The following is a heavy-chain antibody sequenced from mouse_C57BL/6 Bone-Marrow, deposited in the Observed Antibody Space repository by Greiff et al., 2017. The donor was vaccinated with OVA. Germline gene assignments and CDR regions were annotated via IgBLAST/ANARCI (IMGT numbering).Heavy chain of an antibody. CDR2: ISNGGGST. CDR1: GFTFSDYY. J-gene: IGHJ4*01. Sequence: EVQRVESGGGLVQPGGSLKLSCAASGFTFSDYYMYWVRQTPEKRLEWVAYISNGGGSTYSPDTVKGRFTISRDNAKNTLYLQMNRLKSEDTAMYYCARLLDSSGYVGAMDYWGQGTSVTVYS. D-gene: IGHD3-2*02. CDR3: ARLLDSSGYVGAMDY. V-gene: IGHV5-12*01.